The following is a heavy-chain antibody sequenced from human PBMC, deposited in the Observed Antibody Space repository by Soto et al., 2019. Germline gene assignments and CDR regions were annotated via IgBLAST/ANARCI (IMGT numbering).Heavy chain of an antibody. V-gene: IGHV3-23*01. D-gene: IGHD3-3*01. Sequence: SGGSLRLSCAASGFTFSSYAMSWVRQAPGKGLEWVSAISGSGGSTYYADSVKGRFTISRDNSKNTLYLQINSLRAEDTAVYYCAKDFRAYYDFWSGYSNWFDPWGQGTLVTVSS. J-gene: IGHJ5*02. CDR2: ISGSGGST. CDR3: AKDFRAYYDFWSGYSNWFDP. CDR1: GFTFSSYA.